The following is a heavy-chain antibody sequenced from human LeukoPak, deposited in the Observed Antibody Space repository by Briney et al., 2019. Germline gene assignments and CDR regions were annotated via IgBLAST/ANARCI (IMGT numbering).Heavy chain of an antibody. CDR1: GFTFSSYG. Sequence: PGGSLRPSCAASGFTFSSYGMHWVRQAPGKGLEWVAVISYDGSNKYYADSVKGRFTISRDNSKNTLYLQMNSLRAEDTAVYYCAKVKHYYDSSGYYYDYWGQGTLVTVSP. V-gene: IGHV3-30*18. D-gene: IGHD3-22*01. CDR3: AKVKHYYDSSGYYYDY. CDR2: ISYDGSNK. J-gene: IGHJ4*02.